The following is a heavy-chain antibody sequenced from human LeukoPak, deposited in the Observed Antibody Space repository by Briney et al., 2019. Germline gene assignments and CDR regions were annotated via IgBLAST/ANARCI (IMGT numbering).Heavy chain of an antibody. CDR2: ISSSSDFI. CDR3: ASELGIVGGRRNDC. D-gene: IGHD1-26*01. Sequence: VGSLRLSCAASGFTFNTYAMNWVRQAPGKGLEWVSSISSSSDFIAYADSVRGRFTISRDNAKNSLFLQMNSLRADDTALYYCASELGIVGGRRNDCWGQGALVTVSS. CDR1: GFTFNTYA. J-gene: IGHJ4*02. V-gene: IGHV3-21*01.